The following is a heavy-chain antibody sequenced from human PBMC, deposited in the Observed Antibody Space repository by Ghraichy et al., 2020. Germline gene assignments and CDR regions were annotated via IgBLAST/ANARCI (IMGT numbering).Heavy chain of an antibody. V-gene: IGHV1-8*01. Sequence: ASVKVSCKASGYTFTSYDINWVRQATGQGLEWMGWMNPNSGNTGYAQKFQGRVTMTRNTSISTAYMELSSLRSEDTAVYYCARGYISFWSGYYSIYYYYYGMDVWGQGTTVTVSS. CDR1: GYTFTSYD. J-gene: IGHJ6*02. CDR2: MNPNSGNT. D-gene: IGHD3-3*01. CDR3: ARGYISFWSGYYSIYYYYYGMDV.